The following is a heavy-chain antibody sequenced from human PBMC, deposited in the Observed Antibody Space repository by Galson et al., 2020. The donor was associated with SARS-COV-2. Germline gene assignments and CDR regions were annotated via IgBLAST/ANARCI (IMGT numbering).Heavy chain of an antibody. V-gene: IGHV3-66*01. CDR3: ARDERYCSSTSCYRVEAFDI. Sequence: GESLKLSCAASGFTVSSNYMSWVRQAPGKGLEWVSVIYSGGSTYYADSVKGRFTISRDNSKNTLYLQMNSLRAEDTAVYYCARDERYCSSTSCYRVEAFDIWGQGTMVTVSS. CDR2: IYSGGST. D-gene: IGHD2-2*02. CDR1: GFTVSSNY. J-gene: IGHJ3*02.